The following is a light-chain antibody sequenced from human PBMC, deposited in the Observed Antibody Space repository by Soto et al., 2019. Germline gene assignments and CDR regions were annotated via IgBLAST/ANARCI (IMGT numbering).Light chain of an antibody. V-gene: IGKV3-11*01. Sequence: EIVLTQSPATLSLSPGERATLSCRASQSVRGYLAWYQQKPGQAPRLLIYDASNRATGIPARFSGSGSGTDFTLTISSLDPEDSAIYYCQQRSSWPLTFGGGNKVDI. J-gene: IGKJ4*01. CDR2: DAS. CDR3: QQRSSWPLT. CDR1: QSVRGY.